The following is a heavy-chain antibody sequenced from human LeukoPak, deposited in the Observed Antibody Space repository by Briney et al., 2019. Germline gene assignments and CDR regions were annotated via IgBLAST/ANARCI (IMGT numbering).Heavy chain of an antibody. CDR2: IKQDGSEK. V-gene: IGHV3-7*01. CDR1: RFTFSSYW. CDR3: ARDSDDFWSGYYISLGY. Sequence: GGSLRLSCAASRFTFSSYWMSWVRQAPGKGLEWVANIKQDGSEKYYVDSVKGRFTISRDNAKNSLYLQMNSLRAEDTAVYYCARDSDDFWSGYYISLGYWGQGTLVTVSS. J-gene: IGHJ4*02. D-gene: IGHD3-3*01.